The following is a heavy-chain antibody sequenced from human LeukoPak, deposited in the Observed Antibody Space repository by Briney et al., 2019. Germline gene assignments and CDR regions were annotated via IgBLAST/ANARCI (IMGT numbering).Heavy chain of an antibody. Sequence: SETLSLTCTVSGGSISSGNYYWNWIRQPAGKGLEWIGRIYTSGSTNYNPSLKSRITISVDTSKNQFSLQLNSVTPEDTAVYYCARNVRLGSGELSFAPFKNWFDPWGQGTLVTVSS. CDR3: ARNVRLGSGELSFAPFKNWFDP. J-gene: IGHJ5*02. CDR1: GGSISSGNYY. D-gene: IGHD3-16*02. V-gene: IGHV4-61*02. CDR2: IYTSGST.